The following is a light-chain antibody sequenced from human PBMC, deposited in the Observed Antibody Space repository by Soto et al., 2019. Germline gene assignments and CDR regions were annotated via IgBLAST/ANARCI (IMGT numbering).Light chain of an antibody. CDR2: GAS. CDR3: QQYNNWPWT. Sequence: EILMTQSPATLSVSPGGRATLSCRASQSISDTLAWYQQKPDQAPRLLIYGASKRATGFPARFSGSGSGTDFTLTISSLQSEDFAVYYCQQYNNWPWTFGQGTKVDIK. CDR1: QSISDT. V-gene: IGKV3-15*01. J-gene: IGKJ1*01.